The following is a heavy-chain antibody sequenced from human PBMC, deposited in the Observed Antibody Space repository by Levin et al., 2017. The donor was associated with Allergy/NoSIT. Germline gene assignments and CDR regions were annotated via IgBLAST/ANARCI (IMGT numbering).Heavy chain of an antibody. J-gene: IGHJ4*02. CDR1: GFTFSSYA. D-gene: IGHD3-22*01. CDR3: AKQERYYDSSGYLGVRPRYYFDY. Sequence: GGSLRLSCAASGFTFSSYAMSWVRQAPGKGLEWVSAISGSGGSTYYADSVKGRFTISRDNSKNTLYLQMNSLRAEDTAVYYCAKQERYYDSSGYLGVRPRYYFDYWGQGTLVTVSS. CDR2: ISGSGGST. V-gene: IGHV3-23*01.